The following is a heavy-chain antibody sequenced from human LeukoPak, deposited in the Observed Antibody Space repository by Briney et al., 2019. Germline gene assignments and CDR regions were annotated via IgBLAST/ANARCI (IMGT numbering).Heavy chain of an antibody. CDR1: GSPFTSYW. D-gene: IGHD1-26*01. V-gene: IGHV5-51*01. CDR2: IYPGESDT. J-gene: IGHJ4*02. CDR3: ARWREVGATHFDY. Sequence: KRGGSLKISCQGSGSPFTSYWIGWARKLPGKGLEWMGIIYPGESDTRYSPSFQGQVTISADKSISTAYLQWSSLKASDTAMYYCARWREVGATHFDYWGQGTLVTVSS.